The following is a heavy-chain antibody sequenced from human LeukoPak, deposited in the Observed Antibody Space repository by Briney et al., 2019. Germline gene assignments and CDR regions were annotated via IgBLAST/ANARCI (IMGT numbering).Heavy chain of an antibody. V-gene: IGHV4-61*02. CDR3: ARDGGTYISESSTDRHNWLDP. Sequence: SETLSLTCTVSGGSIGSAGFYWSWIRQPAGKGLEWIGRMETSGTTSYNPSLRSRVTISINTSKNQFSLRLTSVTAADTAVYYCARDGGTYISESSTDRHNWLDPWGQGSLVTVSS. CDR1: GGSIGSAGFY. J-gene: IGHJ5*02. CDR2: METSGTT. D-gene: IGHD3-16*01.